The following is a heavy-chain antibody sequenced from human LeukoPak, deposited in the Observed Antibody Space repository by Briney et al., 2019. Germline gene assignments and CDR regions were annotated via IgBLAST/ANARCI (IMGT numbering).Heavy chain of an antibody. CDR1: GFTFSTYG. Sequence: QAGGSLRLSCVASGFTFSTYGMNWVRQAPGKGLEWLSIISGSGSSTFYADSVKGRFIISRDNSKNTLYLQMNSLRDEDTAVYYCAKFRKPMALVDAFDTWGQGIMVSVSS. CDR3: AKFRKPMALVDAFDT. CDR2: ISGSGSST. D-gene: IGHD1-14*01. J-gene: IGHJ3*02. V-gene: IGHV3-23*01.